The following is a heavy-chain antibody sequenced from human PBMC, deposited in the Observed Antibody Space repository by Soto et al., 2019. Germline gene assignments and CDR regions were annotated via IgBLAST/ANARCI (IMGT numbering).Heavy chain of an antibody. Sequence: QVQLVQSGAEVKKPGASVKVSCKASGYTFTSYAMHCVRQAPGQRLEWMGWINGGNGNTKYSQKFQDRVTITRDTSASIAYMELSSLRSEDTAVYYCARTFYFDSSGQVFDYWGQGTLVTVSS. CDR3: ARTFYFDSSGQVFDY. D-gene: IGHD3-22*01. V-gene: IGHV1-3*01. J-gene: IGHJ4*02. CDR1: GYTFTSYA. CDR2: INGGNGNT.